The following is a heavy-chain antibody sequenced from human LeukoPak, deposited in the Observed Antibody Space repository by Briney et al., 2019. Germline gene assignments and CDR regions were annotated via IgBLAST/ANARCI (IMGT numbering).Heavy chain of an antibody. Sequence: GGSLRLSCAVSEFTFSIYGMSWVRQAPGQGLEWVSAISGSGGSTYYADSVKGRFTISRDNSKNTLYLQMNSLRAEDTAVYYCAAVDVDTAFPWGQGTLVTVSS. CDR1: EFTFSIYG. D-gene: IGHD5-18*01. CDR2: ISGSGGST. CDR3: AAVDVDTAFP. J-gene: IGHJ5*02. V-gene: IGHV3-23*01.